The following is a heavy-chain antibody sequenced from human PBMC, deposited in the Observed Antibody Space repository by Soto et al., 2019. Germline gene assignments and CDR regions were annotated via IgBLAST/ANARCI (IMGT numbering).Heavy chain of an antibody. CDR1: GDSIISSDFY. Sequence: PSDTRSLTSTVSGDSIISSDFYWGWGRQPPGKGLEWIGSIFYLGSSYYNPSLKSRVTMSVDTSKNQFSLRLRSVTAADTALYFCARHSLALRKNNWFDPWGQGIMVTVSS. J-gene: IGHJ5*02. CDR2: IFYLGSS. V-gene: IGHV4-39*01. CDR3: ARHSLALRKNNWFDP. D-gene: IGHD3-3*02.